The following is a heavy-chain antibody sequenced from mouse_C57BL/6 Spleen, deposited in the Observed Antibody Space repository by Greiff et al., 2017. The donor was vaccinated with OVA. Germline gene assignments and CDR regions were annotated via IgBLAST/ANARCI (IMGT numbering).Heavy chain of an antibody. CDR2: IYPGDGDT. V-gene: IGHV1-82*01. J-gene: IGHJ2*01. D-gene: IGHD1-1*01. CDR1: GYAFSSSW. Sequence: VQLQESGPELVKPGASVKISCKASGYAFSSSWMNWVKQRPGKGLEWIGRIYPGDGDTNYNGKFKGKATLTADKSSSTAYMQLSSLTSEDSAVYFCANYYGSSPFDYWGQGTTLTVSS. CDR3: ANYYGSSPFDY.